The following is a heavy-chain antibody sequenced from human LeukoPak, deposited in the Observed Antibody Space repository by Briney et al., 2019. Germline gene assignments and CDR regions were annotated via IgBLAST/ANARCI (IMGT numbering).Heavy chain of an antibody. J-gene: IGHJ5*02. V-gene: IGHV4-39*07. D-gene: IGHD4-17*01. CDR1: GGPISSYY. Sequence: SETLSRTCTVSGGPISSYYWSWIRQPPGKGLEWIGSIYYSGSTYYNPSLKSRVTISVDTSKNQSSLKLSSVTAADTAVYYCARVPRTTYVWFDPWGQGTLVTVSS. CDR3: ARVPRTTYVWFDP. CDR2: IYYSGST.